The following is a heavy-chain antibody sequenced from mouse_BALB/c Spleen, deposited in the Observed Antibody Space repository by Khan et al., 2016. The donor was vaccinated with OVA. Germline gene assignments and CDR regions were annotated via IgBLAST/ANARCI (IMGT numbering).Heavy chain of an antibody. Sequence: QVQLQQPGTELVKPGASVKLSCKASGYTFTNYWVHWVKQRPGQGLEWIGEIYPGDGRTNNNEKFKSEATLTVDKSSNTAYMQLNSLKSEDSAVYYCARNAYFGNNFDYWGQGTILTVSS. D-gene: IGHD2-10*01. V-gene: IGHV1S81*02. J-gene: IGHJ2*01. CDR1: GYTFTNYW. CDR3: ARNAYFGNNFDY. CDR2: IYPGDGRT.